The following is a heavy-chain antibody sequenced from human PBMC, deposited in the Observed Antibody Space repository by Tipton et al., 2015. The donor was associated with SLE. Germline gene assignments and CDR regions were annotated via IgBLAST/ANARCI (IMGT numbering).Heavy chain of an antibody. CDR2: VHQNGFT. D-gene: IGHD1-20*01. Sequence: TLSLTCAVSGGSISSGSFSWSWIRQPPGKGLEWIGYVHQNGFTYSTPSLRSRVTISLDTSKNQFSLKLSSVTAADTAVYYCARGVNWLNYWYFDLWGRGTLVTVSS. J-gene: IGHJ2*01. CDR1: GGSISSGSFS. CDR3: ARGVNWLNYWYFDL. V-gene: IGHV4-30-2*01.